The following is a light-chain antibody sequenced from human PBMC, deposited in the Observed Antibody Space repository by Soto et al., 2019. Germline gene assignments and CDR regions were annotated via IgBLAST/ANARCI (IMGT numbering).Light chain of an antibody. V-gene: IGKV1-17*01. CDR2: DAT. J-gene: IGKJ2*03. CDR3: MHHNSYPRS. Sequence: DLQVTQSPSSLSASVGDTVTISCRASQDISSNVAWFQQLSGKVPRLLIHDATRPQTGVPGRFSGSGFGTDFTLTISSLQPDDFGVYYCMHHNSYPRSFGQGTRLEVK. CDR1: QDISSN.